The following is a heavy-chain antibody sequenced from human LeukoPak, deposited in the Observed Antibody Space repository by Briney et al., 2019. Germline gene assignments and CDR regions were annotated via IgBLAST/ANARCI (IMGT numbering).Heavy chain of an antibody. D-gene: IGHD2-2*01. J-gene: IGHJ5*02. CDR3: AREHYCSSTSCYFNWFDP. CDR2: ISAYNGNT. CDR1: VYTFTSYG. Sequence: ASVKVSCKASVYTFTSYGISWVRQAPGQGLEWMGWISAYNGNTNYAQKLQGRVTMTTDTSTSTAYMELRSLRSDDTAVYYCAREHYCSSTSCYFNWFDPWGQGTLVTVSS. V-gene: IGHV1-18*01.